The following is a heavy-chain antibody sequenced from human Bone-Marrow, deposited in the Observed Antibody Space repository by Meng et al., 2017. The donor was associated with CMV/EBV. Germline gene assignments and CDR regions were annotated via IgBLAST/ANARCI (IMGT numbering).Heavy chain of an antibody. J-gene: IGHJ4*02. V-gene: IGHV3-30*04. CDR3: ARDHWTGSQQLVGLFDY. D-gene: IGHD6-6*01. Sequence: GESVKISCAASGFTFSSYAMHWVRQAPGKGLEWVAVISYDGSNKYYADSVKGRFTISRDNSKNTLYLQMNSLRAEDTAVYYCARDHWTGSQQLVGLFDYWGQGTLVTVSS. CDR1: GFTFSSYA. CDR2: ISYDGSNK.